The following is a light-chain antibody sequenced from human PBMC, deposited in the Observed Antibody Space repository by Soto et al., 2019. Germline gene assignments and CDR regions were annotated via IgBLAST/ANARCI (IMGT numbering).Light chain of an antibody. Sequence: QSVLTQPPSVSGSPGQSVTISCTATSSDVGSYNRVSWYQQPPGTAPKLMIYEVSNRPSGVPDRFSGSKSGNTASLTISGLQAEDEADYYCSSYTSSSTFVVFGGGTKLTVL. J-gene: IGLJ2*01. CDR3: SSYTSSSTFVV. CDR2: EVS. V-gene: IGLV2-18*02. CDR1: SSDVGSYNR.